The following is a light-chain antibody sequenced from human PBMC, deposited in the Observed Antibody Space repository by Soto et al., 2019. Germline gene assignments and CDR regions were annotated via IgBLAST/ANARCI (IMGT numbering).Light chain of an antibody. CDR3: QQSYSTPPT. V-gene: IGKV1-39*01. CDR2: EVS. J-gene: IGKJ5*01. Sequence: KPGQALHPLIYEVSNRFSGGPDRFSGSGSATDFTRTISSRQSDDFATYYGQQSYSTPPTFGQGTRLEIK.